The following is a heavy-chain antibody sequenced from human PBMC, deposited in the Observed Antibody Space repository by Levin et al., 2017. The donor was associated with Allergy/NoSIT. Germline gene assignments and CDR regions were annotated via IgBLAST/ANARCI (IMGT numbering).Heavy chain of an antibody. CDR3: ADFGRSHGLDV. Sequence: GGSLRLSCVGSGFTFSDHYIDWVRQAPGRGLEWLGRITNKDNGYSAEYVASVKGRLTISRDDLKNSVYLQMNSLKSEAKAVYYCADFGRSHGLDVWGQGTTVTVSS. J-gene: IGHJ6*02. CDR2: ITNKDNGYSA. V-gene: IGHV3-72*01. CDR1: GFTFSDHY. D-gene: IGHD3/OR15-3a*01.